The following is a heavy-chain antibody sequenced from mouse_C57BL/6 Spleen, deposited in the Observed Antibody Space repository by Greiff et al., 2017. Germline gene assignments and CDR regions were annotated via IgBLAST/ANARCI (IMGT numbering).Heavy chain of an antibody. CDR1: GYAFSSSW. J-gene: IGHJ1*03. D-gene: IGHD2-5*01. CDR2: IYPGDGDT. V-gene: IGHV1-82*01. CDR3: ARSWDYSNPWYFDV. Sequence: VQLQESGPELVKPGASVKISCKASGYAFSSSWMNWVKQRPGKGLEWIGRIYPGDGDTNYNGKFKGKATLTADKSSSTAYMQLSSLTSEDSAVYFCARSWDYSNPWYFDVWGTGTTVTVSS.